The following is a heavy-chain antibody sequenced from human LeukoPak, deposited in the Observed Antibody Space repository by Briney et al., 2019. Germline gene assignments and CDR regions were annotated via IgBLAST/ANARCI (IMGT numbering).Heavy chain of an antibody. V-gene: IGHV1-46*01. CDR2: INPSGGST. D-gene: IGHD3-22*01. J-gene: IGHJ4*02. Sequence: ASVKVSCKASGYTFTSYYMHWVRQAPGQGLEWMGIINPSGGSTSYAQKFQGRVTMTRDMSTSTVYMELSSLRSEDTAVYYCARVHYDSSGYYPFFDYWGQGTLVTVSS. CDR3: ARVHYDSSGYYPFFDY. CDR1: GYTFTSYY.